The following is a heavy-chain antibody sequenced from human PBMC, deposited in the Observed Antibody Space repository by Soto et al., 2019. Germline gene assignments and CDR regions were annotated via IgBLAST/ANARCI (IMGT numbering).Heavy chain of an antibody. CDR3: ARPFDSDSSGHYYAY. J-gene: IGHJ4*02. D-gene: IGHD3-22*01. CDR2: IIPMFGTP. CDR1: GGGLSRHA. Sequence: SVKGSWKGAGGGLSRHAVGWGRQAPGKGLEWMGGIIPMFGTPNYSEKFQGRLSITADESTTTVYMQRSSLRSEDTAVYYCARPFDSDSSGHYYAYWGQGTLVTV. V-gene: IGHV1-69*13.